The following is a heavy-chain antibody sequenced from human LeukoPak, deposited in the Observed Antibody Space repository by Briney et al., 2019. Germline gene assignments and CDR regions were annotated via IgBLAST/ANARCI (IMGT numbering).Heavy chain of an antibody. Sequence: GGSLRLACAASGFTFSSYGMHWVRQAPGKGLEWVAVISYDGSNKYHADSVKGRFTISRDNSKNTLYLQMNSLRAEDTAVYYCAKDSYYYDSSGYYRDYWGQGTLVTVSS. CDR2: ISYDGSNK. V-gene: IGHV3-30*18. CDR3: AKDSYYYDSSGYYRDY. CDR1: GFTFSSYG. J-gene: IGHJ4*02. D-gene: IGHD3-22*01.